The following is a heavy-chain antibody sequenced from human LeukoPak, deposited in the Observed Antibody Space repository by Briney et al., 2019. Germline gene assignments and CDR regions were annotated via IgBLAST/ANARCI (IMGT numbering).Heavy chain of an antibody. CDR2: INHSGST. D-gene: IGHD3-3*01. V-gene: IGHV4-39*07. Sequence: PSETLSLICTVSGGSISSGDYYWSWIRQPPGKGLEWIGEINHSGSTNYNPSLKSRVTISVDTSKNQFSLKLSSVTAADTAVYYCARYFWSGYYFDYWGQGTLVTVSS. J-gene: IGHJ4*02. CDR1: GGSISSGDYY. CDR3: ARYFWSGYYFDY.